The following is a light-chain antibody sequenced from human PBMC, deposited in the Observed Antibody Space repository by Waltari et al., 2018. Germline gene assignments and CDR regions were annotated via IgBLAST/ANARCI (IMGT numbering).Light chain of an antibody. V-gene: IGKV3-20*01. CDR3: QQYGSSPPMYT. CDR1: QSVSNNY. Sequence: EIVLTQSPGTLSLSPGERATLPCRASQSVSNNYLAWYQQKLGQAPRLLIYGASSRATGISDRFSGSGSGTDFTLTISRLEPEDFAVYYCQQYGSSPPMYTFGQGTKVEIK. J-gene: IGKJ2*01. CDR2: GAS.